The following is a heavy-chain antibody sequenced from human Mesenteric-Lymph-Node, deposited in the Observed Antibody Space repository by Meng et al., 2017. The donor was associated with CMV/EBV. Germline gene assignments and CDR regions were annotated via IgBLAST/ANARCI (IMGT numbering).Heavy chain of an antibody. Sequence: QVQLVQSGAEVKKPGSSVQVSCKASGGTFSSYTISWVRQAPGQGLEWMGRIIPILGIANYAQKFQGRVTITADKSMSTAYMELSSLRSEDTAVYYCAGGIAAAGSRWFDPWGQGTLVTVSS. CDR2: IIPILGIA. D-gene: IGHD6-13*01. V-gene: IGHV1-69*02. CDR3: AGGIAAAGSRWFDP. J-gene: IGHJ5*02. CDR1: GGTFSSYT.